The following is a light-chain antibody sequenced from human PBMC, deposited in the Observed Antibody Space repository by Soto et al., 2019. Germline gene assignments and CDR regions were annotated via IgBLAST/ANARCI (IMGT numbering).Light chain of an antibody. CDR2: GGS. J-gene: IGLJ1*01. Sequence: HSARTRPASGYGPPGQAITISCTGTSSDVGRYNLVSWYQQHPGKAPKLMIYGGSERPSGVSDRFSGSKSGNTASLAISGLQPEDEADYYCCSYAGSTNLYVFGSGTKVTVL. V-gene: IGLV2-23*01. CDR3: CSYAGSTNLYV. CDR1: SSDVGRYNL.